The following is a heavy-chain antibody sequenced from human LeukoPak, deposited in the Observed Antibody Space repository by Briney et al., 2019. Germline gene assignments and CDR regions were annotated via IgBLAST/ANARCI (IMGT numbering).Heavy chain of an antibody. Sequence: SETLSHTCAVYGGSFRGSYWSWIRQSPGKGLEWIGEIHHSESTNYNPSLKSRVTISLDTSNNQFSLKLTSVTAADTAVYYCARSRASVATAGTFGDWGQGALVTVSS. D-gene: IGHD1-1*01. CDR3: ARSRASVATAGTFGD. CDR1: GGSFRGSY. CDR2: IHHSEST. J-gene: IGHJ4*02. V-gene: IGHV4-34*01.